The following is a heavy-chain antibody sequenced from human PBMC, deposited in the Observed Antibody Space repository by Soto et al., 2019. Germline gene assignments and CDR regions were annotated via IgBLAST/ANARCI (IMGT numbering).Heavy chain of an antibody. CDR2: ISGSGGST. Sequence: GGSLRLSCAASGFTFSSYAMSWVRQAPGKGLEWVSAISGSGGSTYYADSVKGRFTISRDNSKNTLYLQMNSLRAEDTAVYYCAKSLVGAILIYYYYGMDVWGQGTTVTVSS. CDR3: AKSLVGAILIYYYYGMDV. D-gene: IGHD1-26*01. V-gene: IGHV3-23*01. CDR1: GFTFSSYA. J-gene: IGHJ6*02.